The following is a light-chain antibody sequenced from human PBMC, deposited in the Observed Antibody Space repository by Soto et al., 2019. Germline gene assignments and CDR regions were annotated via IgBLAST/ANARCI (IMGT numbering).Light chain of an antibody. Sequence: QSALTQPASVSGSPGQSITISCTGTSSDVGGYNYVSWYQQHPGKAPKLMIYDVSNRPSGVSNRFSGSKSGNTASLTISGRQAEGEADYYCSSYTSSILFGGGTQLTVL. CDR3: SSYTSSIL. CDR2: DVS. CDR1: SSDVGGYNY. J-gene: IGLJ2*01. V-gene: IGLV2-14*01.